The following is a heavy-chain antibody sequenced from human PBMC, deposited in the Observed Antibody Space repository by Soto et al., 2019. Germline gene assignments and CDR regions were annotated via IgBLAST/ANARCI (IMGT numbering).Heavy chain of an antibody. D-gene: IGHD6-19*01. J-gene: IGHJ3*02. V-gene: IGHV3-66*01. CDR1: GLTVSSNY. CDR2: IETGGIT. Sequence: EVQLVEFGGDLVQPGGSLRLSCAASGLTVSSNYMTWVRQAPGRGLEWVALIETGGITYYADAVKGIFTISRDSAKSTLYLQMNSLRVEDTAVYYCAREENLTVAGLGAFDIWGQGTMVTVSS. CDR3: AREENLTVAGLGAFDI.